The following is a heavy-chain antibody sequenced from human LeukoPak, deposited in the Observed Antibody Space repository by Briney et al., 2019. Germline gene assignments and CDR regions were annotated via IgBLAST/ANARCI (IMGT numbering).Heavy chain of an antibody. Sequence: SVKVSCKASGGTFSSYAISWVRQAPGQGLEWMGGIIPIFGTANYAQKFQGRVTITADESTSTAYMELSSLRSGDTAVYYCAREGRRFGELYYNWFDPWGQGTLVTVSS. V-gene: IGHV1-69*01. J-gene: IGHJ5*02. CDR2: IIPIFGTA. D-gene: IGHD3-10*01. CDR1: GGTFSSYA. CDR3: AREGRRFGELYYNWFDP.